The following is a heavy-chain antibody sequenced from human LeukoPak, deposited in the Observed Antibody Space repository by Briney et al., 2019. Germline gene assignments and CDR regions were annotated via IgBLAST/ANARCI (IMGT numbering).Heavy chain of an antibody. CDR3: ARDPNHYYDSSAYYGDY. J-gene: IGHJ4*02. CDR2: INTNTGNP. D-gene: IGHD3-22*01. CDR1: GYTFTNCA. Sequence: ASVKVSCKASGYTFTNCAMNWVRQAPGQGLEWMGWINTNTGNPTYAQGFTGRFVFSLDTSVSTAYLQISSLKAEDTAVYYCARDPNHYYDSSAYYGDYWGQGTLVTVSS. V-gene: IGHV7-4-1*02.